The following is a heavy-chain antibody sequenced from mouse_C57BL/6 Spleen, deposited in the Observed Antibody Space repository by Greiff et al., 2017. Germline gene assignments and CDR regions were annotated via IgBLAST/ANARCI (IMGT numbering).Heavy chain of an antibody. V-gene: IGHV1-22*01. CDR1: GYTFTDYN. J-gene: IGHJ3*01. D-gene: IGHD2-4*01. CDR2: INPNNGGT. CDR3: ARPIYYDYLFAY. Sequence: VQLQQSGPELVKPGASVKMSCKASGYTFTDYNMHWVKQSHGKSLEWIGYINPNNGGTSYNQKFKGKATLTVNKSSSTAYRELRSLTSEDSAVYYCARPIYYDYLFAYWGQGTLVTVSA.